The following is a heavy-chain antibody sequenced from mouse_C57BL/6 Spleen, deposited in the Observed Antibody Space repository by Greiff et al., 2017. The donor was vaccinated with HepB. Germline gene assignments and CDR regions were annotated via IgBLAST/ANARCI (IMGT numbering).Heavy chain of an antibody. CDR3: ARRTTAHWYFDV. CDR1: GYSFTGYF. D-gene: IGHD1-2*01. J-gene: IGHJ1*03. Sequence: EVKLQESGPELVKPGDSVKISCKASGYSFTGYFMNWVMQSHGKSLEWIGRINPYNGDTFYNQKFKGKATLTVDKSSSTAHMELRSLTSEDSAVYYCARRTTAHWYFDVWGTGTTVTVSS. CDR2: INPYNGDT. V-gene: IGHV1-20*01.